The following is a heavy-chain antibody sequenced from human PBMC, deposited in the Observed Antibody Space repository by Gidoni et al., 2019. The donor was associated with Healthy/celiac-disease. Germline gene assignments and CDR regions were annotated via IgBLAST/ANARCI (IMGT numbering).Heavy chain of an antibody. CDR1: GFTFGDYA. V-gene: IGHV3-49*05. CDR3: TRRSGDDY. D-gene: IGHD1-26*01. CDR2: ISSKAYGGTT. J-gene: IGHJ4*02. Sequence: EVQLVESGGGLVKPGRSLRLSCTASGFTFGDYAMSWFRQAPGKGLAWLGFISSKAYGGTTEYAASVKGIFTISRDDSTSIAYLQMNSLKTEDTAVYYCTRRSGDDYWGQGTLVTVSS.